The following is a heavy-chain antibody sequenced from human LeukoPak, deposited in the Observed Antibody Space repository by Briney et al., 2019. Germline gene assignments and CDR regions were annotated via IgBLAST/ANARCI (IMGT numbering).Heavy chain of an antibody. D-gene: IGHD5-12*01. V-gene: IGHV4-30-4*01. CDR3: ARDGVATDYYYGMDV. CDR1: GGSISSGDYY. CDR2: IYYSGST. J-gene: IGHJ6*02. Sequence: SETLSLTCTVSGGSISSGDYYWSWIRQPPGKGLEWIGYIYYSGSTYYNPSLKSRVTISVGTSKNQFSLKLSSVTAADTAVYYCARDGVATDYYYGMDVWGQGTTVTVSS.